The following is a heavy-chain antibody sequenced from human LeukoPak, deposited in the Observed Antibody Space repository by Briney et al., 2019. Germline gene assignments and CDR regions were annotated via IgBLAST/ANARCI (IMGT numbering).Heavy chain of an antibody. CDR2: IYHSGST. D-gene: IGHD6-6*01. CDR1: GYSISSGYY. V-gene: IGHV4-38-2*01. J-gene: IGHJ6*03. CDR3: ARVQYSSSSGYGYYYYYYMDV. Sequence: SETLSLTCAVSGYSISSGYYWGWIRQPPGKGLEWIGSIYHSGSTYYNPSLKSRVTISVDTSKNQFSLNLSSVTAADTAVYYCARVQYSSSSGYGYYYYYYMDVWGKGTTVTVSS.